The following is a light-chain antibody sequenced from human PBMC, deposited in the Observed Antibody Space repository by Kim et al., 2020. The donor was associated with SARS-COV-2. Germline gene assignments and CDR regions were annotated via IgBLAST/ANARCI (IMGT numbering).Light chain of an antibody. CDR2: GKN. CDR1: SLRSYY. CDR3: NSRDSNNNVL. J-gene: IGLJ2*01. Sequence: VALVQKFRIKCQGDSLRSYYATWYQQKPGQAPILVIYGKNNRPSGIPDRFSGSSSGNTASLTITGTQAGDEADYYCNSRDSNNNVLFGGGTQLTVL. V-gene: IGLV3-19*01.